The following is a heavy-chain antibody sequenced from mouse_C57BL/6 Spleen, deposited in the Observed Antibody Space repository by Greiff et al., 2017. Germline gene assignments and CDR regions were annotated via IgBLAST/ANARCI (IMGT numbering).Heavy chain of an antibody. CDR3: ARDYSNAWFAY. CDR1: GYSFTGYY. J-gene: IGHJ3*01. CDR2: INPSTGGT. Sequence: EVKLVESGPELVKPGASVKISCKASGYSFTGYYMNWVKQSPEKSLEWIGEINPSTGGTTYNQKFKAKATLTVDKSSSTAYMQLKSLTSEDSAVYYCARDYSNAWFAYWGQGTLVTVSA. V-gene: IGHV1-42*01. D-gene: IGHD2-5*01.